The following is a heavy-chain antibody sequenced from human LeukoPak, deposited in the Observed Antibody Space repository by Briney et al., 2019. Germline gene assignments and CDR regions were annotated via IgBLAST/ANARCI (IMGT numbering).Heavy chain of an antibody. CDR1: GLTFSSYW. V-gene: IGHV3-7*01. Sequence: GGSLRLSCAASGLTFSSYWMSWVRQAPGKGLEWVANIKEDGREKYYVDSVKGRFTISRDNAKNSLYLQMNSLRAEDTAVYYCATSVATEDRDAFDIWGQGTMVTVPS. J-gene: IGHJ3*02. CDR2: IKEDGREK. CDR3: ATSVATEDRDAFDI. D-gene: IGHD5-12*01.